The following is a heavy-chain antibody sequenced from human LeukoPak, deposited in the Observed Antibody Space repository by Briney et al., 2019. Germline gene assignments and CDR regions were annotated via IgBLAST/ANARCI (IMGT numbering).Heavy chain of an antibody. J-gene: IGHJ5*02. CDR3: ARPNYPGGSGSYGGTNWFDP. D-gene: IGHD3-10*01. Sequence: GASVTVSCKASGYTFTSYGISWVRQAPGQGLEWMGWISGYNGNTNYAQKLQGRVTITTDTSTSTAYMELRSLRSDDTAVYYCARPNYPGGSGSYGGTNWFDPWGQGTLVTVSS. CDR2: ISGYNGNT. V-gene: IGHV1-18*01. CDR1: GYTFTSYG.